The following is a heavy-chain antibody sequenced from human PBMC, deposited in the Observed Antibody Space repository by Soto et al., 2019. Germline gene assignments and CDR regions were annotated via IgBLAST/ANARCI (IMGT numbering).Heavy chain of an antibody. CDR2: TSYRTKRYN. D-gene: IGHD6-6*01. V-gene: IGHV6-1*01. J-gene: IGHJ5*02. Sequence: PSPTLSLTCAISGASVSSNSAAWNWIRQTPSRGLEWIGRTSYRTKRYNDYAVSVINRITINPDTSKNQFSLQLNSVTPADPAVYFCARGRAWESSCSSNWFDPWGQGTLFTVSS. CDR1: GASVSSNSAA. CDR3: ARGRAWESSCSSNWFDP.